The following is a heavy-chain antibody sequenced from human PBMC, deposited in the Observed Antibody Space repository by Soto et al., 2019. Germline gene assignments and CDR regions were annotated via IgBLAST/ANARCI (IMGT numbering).Heavy chain of an antibody. CDR3: ARVGVAAGSGYYYYHAMDV. CDR2: TYYRSKWHT. J-gene: IGHJ6*02. CDR1: GDSVSNNRAA. V-gene: IGHV6-1*01. D-gene: IGHD3-10*01. Sequence: QVQLQQSGPGLVRPSQSLSVTCAISGDSVSNNRAAWNWIRQSPSRGLEWLGRTYYRSKWHTNYAVSVRGRITVTADTSKNQFSLQLNSVTPEDAAVYYCARVGVAAGSGYYYYHAMDVWGQGTTVTVSS.